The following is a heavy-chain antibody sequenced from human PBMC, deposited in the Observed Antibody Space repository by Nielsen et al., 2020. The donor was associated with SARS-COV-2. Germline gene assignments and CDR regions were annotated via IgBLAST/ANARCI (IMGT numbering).Heavy chain of an antibody. CDR2: ISSNGANS. V-gene: IGHV3-23*01. CDR3: TKDRFCSSCSPMDY. D-gene: IGHD2-15*01. CDR1: GFSFSSYS. J-gene: IGHJ4*02. Sequence: GGSLRLSCVASGFSFSSYSMSWVRQAPGKGLEWVAGISSNGANSYYADSVRGRFTISRDNSKDTVSLQLNSLRVEDTAVYYCTKDRFCSSCSPMDYLGQGTLVTVSS.